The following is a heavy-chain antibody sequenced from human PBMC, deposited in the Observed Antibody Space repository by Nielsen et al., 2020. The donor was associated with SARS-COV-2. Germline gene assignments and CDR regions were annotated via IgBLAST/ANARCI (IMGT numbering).Heavy chain of an antibody. D-gene: IGHD1-14*01. J-gene: IGHJ5*02. Sequence: SETLSLTCTVSGGSISSYYWSWIRQPPGKGLEWIGYIYYSGSTNYNPSLKSRVTISVDTSKNQFSLKLSSVTAADTAVYYCARMPRAVAGTSWFDPWGQGTLVTVSS. CDR1: GGSISSYY. CDR2: IYYSGST. CDR3: ARMPRAVAGTSWFDP. V-gene: IGHV4-59*08.